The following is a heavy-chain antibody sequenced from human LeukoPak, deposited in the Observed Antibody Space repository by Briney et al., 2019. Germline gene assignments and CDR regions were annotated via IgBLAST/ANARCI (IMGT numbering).Heavy chain of an antibody. CDR3: AKEGGNSLDY. V-gene: IGHV3-33*06. J-gene: IGHJ4*02. CDR1: GFTFSSYG. D-gene: IGHD1-1*01. Sequence: GGSLRLSCAASGFTFSSYGMHWVRHAPGKGLEWVAAIWYDGSNKYYADSVKGRFTISRDNSKNTLYLQMNSLRAEDTAVYYCAKEGGNSLDYWGQGTLVTVSS. CDR2: IWYDGSNK.